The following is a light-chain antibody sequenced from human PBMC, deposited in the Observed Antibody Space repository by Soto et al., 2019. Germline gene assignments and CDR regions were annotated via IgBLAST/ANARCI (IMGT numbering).Light chain of an antibody. J-gene: IGKJ4*01. CDR2: DAS. CDR3: QQRSNWPLT. Sequence: EIVLTQSPATLSLSPGERATLSCRASQSVSSYLAWYQQKPGQAPRLLIYDASNRATGIPARFSGNGSGTDFTLTISSLEPEDFAVYYCQQRSNWPLTFGGGTEVDIK. V-gene: IGKV3-11*01. CDR1: QSVSSY.